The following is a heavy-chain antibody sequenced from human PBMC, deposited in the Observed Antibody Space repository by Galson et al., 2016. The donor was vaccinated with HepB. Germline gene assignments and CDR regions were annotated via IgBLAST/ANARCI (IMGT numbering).Heavy chain of an antibody. CDR1: GFAFSTYA. J-gene: IGHJ4*02. CDR3: GRDQSYCSGGTCYSGGPVDY. Sequence: SLRLSCAASGFAFSTYALHWVRQAPGKGLEWVALTSYDGDNTKYADSVRGRFTISRDNSKNTLYLQMNSLRAEDTAVYYCGRDQSYCSGGTCYSGGPVDYWGQGTLVTVSS. V-gene: IGHV3-30-3*01. D-gene: IGHD2-15*01. CDR2: TSYDGDNT.